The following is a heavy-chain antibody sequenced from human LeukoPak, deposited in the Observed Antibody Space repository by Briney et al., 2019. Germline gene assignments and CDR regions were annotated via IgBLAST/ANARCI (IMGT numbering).Heavy chain of an antibody. V-gene: IGHV4-31*03. CDR1: GGSISSSSYY. CDR3: ARDLGYSTDYYGMDV. J-gene: IGHJ6*02. Sequence: SETLSLTCTVSGGSISSSSYYWGWIRQHPGKGLEWIGYIYYSGSTYYNPSLKSRVTISVDTSKNQFSLKLSSVTAADTAVYYCARDLGYSTDYYGMDVWGQGTTVTVSS. D-gene: IGHD2-8*02. CDR2: IYYSGST.